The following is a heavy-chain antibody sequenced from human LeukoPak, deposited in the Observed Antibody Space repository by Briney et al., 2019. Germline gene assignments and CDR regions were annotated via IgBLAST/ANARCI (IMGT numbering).Heavy chain of an antibody. CDR2: IDPNSGGT. CDR3: ARGIGLVYSPSFDY. CDR1: GYTFTGYY. V-gene: IGHV1-2*02. J-gene: IGHJ4*02. Sequence: ASVKVSCKPSGYTFTGYYIHWLRQAPGQGLEWMGWIDPNSGGTNYAQKFQGRVTMTRDTSISTAYMELSRLRSDDTAVYYCARGIGLVYSPSFDYWGQGTLVTVSS. D-gene: IGHD3/OR15-3a*01.